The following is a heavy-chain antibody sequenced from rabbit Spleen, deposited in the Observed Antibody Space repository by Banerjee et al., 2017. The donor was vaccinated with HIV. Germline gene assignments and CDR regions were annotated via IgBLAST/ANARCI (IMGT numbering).Heavy chain of an antibody. CDR2: IYTGNGKT. J-gene: IGHJ6*01. CDR3: ARDTSSSFSSYGMDL. D-gene: IGHD1-1*01. Sequence: QQLVASGGGLVPPGASLTPTCTASGFSFSSSYDIGSFSQAAGKGLEWIGCIYTGNGKTYYAGWAKGRFTISKASSTTVTLQMTRLTAADTATYFCARDTSSSFSSYGMDLWGPGTLVTVS. V-gene: IGHV1S40*01. CDR1: GFSFSSSYD.